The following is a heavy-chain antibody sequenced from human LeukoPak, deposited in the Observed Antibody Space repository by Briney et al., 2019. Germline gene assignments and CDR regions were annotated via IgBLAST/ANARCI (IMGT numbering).Heavy chain of an antibody. CDR1: GFTFSSYW. J-gene: IGHJ4*02. D-gene: IGHD4-17*01. Sequence: GGSLRLSCAASGFTFSSYWMSWVRQAPGKGLEWVANVKQDGSDKYYVDSVEGRFTISRDNTKNSLYLQMNSLRVEDTAVYYCARAFTTVTTPGYWGQGTLVTVSS. CDR2: VKQDGSDK. CDR3: ARAFTTVTTPGY. V-gene: IGHV3-7*01.